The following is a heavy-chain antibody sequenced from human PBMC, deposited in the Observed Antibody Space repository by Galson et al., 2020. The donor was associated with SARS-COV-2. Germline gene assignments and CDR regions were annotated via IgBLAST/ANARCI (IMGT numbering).Heavy chain of an antibody. D-gene: IGHD1-26*01. CDR3: ARWGAGRFDT. J-gene: IGHJ3*02. CDR2: IHYSGST. CDR1: GGSISSHY. V-gene: IGHV4-59*11. Sequence: SETLSLTCTVSGGSISSHYWGWIRQPPGKGLEWIGYIHYSGSTNYNPSLRSRVTISIDTSKNQFSLKLSPVTAADTAVYNCARWGAGRFDTWGQGTMVTVSS.